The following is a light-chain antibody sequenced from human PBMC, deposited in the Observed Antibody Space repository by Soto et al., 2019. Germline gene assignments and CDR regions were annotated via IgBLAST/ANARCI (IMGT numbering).Light chain of an antibody. J-gene: IGKJ5*01. CDR1: QSLVYGDGYSY. CDR3: MQALRAPYT. V-gene: IGKV2-28*01. Sequence: DIVMTQSPLSLAVTAGAPASISCRSSQSLVYGDGYSYLVWYFWKPGQSPHLLIHVTSNRASGVPDRFSGSGSGSDFTLKISRVEAEDVGIYYCMQALRAPYTFGQGTRLEIK. CDR2: VTS.